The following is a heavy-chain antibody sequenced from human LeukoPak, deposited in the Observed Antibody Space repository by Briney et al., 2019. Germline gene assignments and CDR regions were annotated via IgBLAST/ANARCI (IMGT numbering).Heavy chain of an antibody. V-gene: IGHV1-3*01. J-gene: IGHJ4*02. CDR3: ARYSSVVDFDY. CDR1: GYTFTSHA. CDR2: INAGNGNT. Sequence: ASVKVSCKASGYTFTSHAMHWVRQAPGQRLEWMGWINAGNGNTKYSQKFQGRVTITRDTSASTAYMELSSLRSEDTAVYYCARYSSVVDFDYWGQGTLVTVSS. D-gene: IGHD2-15*01.